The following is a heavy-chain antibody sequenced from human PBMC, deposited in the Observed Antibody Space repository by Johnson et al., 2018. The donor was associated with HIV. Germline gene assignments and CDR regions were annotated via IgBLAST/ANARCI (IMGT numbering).Heavy chain of an antibody. CDR3: ARAKRDYYGSGGVGAFDI. Sequence: QVQLVESGGGLVKPGGSLRLSCIASGFTFSDYYMNWIRQAPGKGLEWVSYISTSGSTIYSADSVQGRFTISRDNAKNSLYLQMDSLRAGDTALYYCARAKRDYYGSGGVGAFDIWGQGTMVTVSS. J-gene: IGHJ3*02. CDR1: GFTFSDYY. V-gene: IGHV3-11*04. D-gene: IGHD3-10*01. CDR2: ISTSGSTI.